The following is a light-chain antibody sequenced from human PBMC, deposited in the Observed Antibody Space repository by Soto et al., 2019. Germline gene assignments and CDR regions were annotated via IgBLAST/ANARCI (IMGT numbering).Light chain of an antibody. CDR3: QQCYSIPTT. CDR2: WAS. V-gene: IGKV4-1*01. J-gene: IGKJ4*01. CDR1: QSVLYRSNNKNY. Sequence: DIVMTQSPDSLAVSLGERATINCKSSQSVLYRSNNKNYLAWYQQKPGQPPKLLIYWASTRQSGVPDRFSGGGSGTDFTLTISSLQAEDVAVYYCQQCYSIPTTFGGGTKVEIK.